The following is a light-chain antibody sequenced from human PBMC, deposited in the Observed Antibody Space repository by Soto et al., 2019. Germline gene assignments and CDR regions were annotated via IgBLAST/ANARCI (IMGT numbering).Light chain of an antibody. Sequence: EIVLTQSPGTLSLSPGERATLSCRVSQSVSSSYLAWYQQKPGQAPRLLIYGASSRATGIPDRFSGSGSGTDFTLTISRLEPEDFAVYYCELYGSSPQTFGHGTKVDIK. J-gene: IGKJ1*01. CDR2: GAS. V-gene: IGKV3-20*01. CDR1: QSVSSSY. CDR3: ELYGSSPQT.